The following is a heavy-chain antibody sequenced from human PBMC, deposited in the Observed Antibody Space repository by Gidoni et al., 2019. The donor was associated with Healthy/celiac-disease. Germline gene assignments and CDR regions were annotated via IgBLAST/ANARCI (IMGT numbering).Heavy chain of an antibody. D-gene: IGHD7-27*01. CDR1: GGSFSGYY. Sequence: QVQLQQWRAGLLKPSATLSLTCAVYGGSFSGYYWSLIRQPPGKGLEWIGEINHSGSTNYNPSIKSRVTISVDTSKNQFSLKLSSVTAADTAVYYCARGGENYWGQGTLVTVSS. CDR2: INHSGST. V-gene: IGHV4-34*01. J-gene: IGHJ4*02. CDR3: ARGGENY.